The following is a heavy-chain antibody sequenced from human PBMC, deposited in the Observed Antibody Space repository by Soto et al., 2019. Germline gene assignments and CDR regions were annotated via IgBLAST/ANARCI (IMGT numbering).Heavy chain of an antibody. V-gene: IGHV3-23*01. CDR3: AKDVGQQLVSSFDY. CDR2: ISGSGGST. CDR1: GFTFSSYA. D-gene: IGHD6-13*01. J-gene: IGHJ4*02. Sequence: GGSLRLSCGASGFTFSSYAMSWVRQAPGKGLEWVSAISGSGGSTYYADSVKGRFTISRDNSKNTLYLQMNSLRAEDTAVYYFAKDVGQQLVSSFDYWGQGTLVTVSS.